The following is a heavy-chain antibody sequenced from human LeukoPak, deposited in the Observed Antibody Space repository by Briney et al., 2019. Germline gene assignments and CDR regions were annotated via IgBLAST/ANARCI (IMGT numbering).Heavy chain of an antibody. Sequence: PGGSLRLSCAASGFTVSSNYMTWVRQAPGKGLEWVSVIYKNAITYHADTVKGRFTISRDNAKNMLYLQMSSLRADDTAVYYCARSLRVRGVPDYMDVWGKGTTVIISS. V-gene: IGHV3-53*01. D-gene: IGHD3-10*01. CDR1: GFTVSSNY. CDR2: IYKNAIT. J-gene: IGHJ6*03. CDR3: ARSLRVRGVPDYMDV.